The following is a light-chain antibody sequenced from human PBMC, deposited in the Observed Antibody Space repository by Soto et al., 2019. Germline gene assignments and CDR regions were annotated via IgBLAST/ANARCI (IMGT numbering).Light chain of an antibody. CDR3: QSYDSSLSGSV. J-gene: IGLJ2*01. CDR2: GNT. V-gene: IGLV1-40*01. CDR1: SSNIGAGYD. Sequence: QAVETQPPSVSGAPGQRVTISCTGSSSNIGAGYDVHWYQQLPGTAPKLLMYGNTNRPSGVPDRFSGSKSGTSASLTITGLQATDEADYYCQSYDSSLSGSVFGGGTKLTVL.